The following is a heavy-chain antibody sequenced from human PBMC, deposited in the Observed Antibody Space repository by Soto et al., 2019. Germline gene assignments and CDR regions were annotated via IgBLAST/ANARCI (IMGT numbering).Heavy chain of an antibody. CDR3: ARAMEKRGYSYGY. CDR2: INHSGST. V-gene: IGHV4-34*01. CDR1: GGSFSGYY. D-gene: IGHD5-18*01. Sequence: SETRSLTCAVYGGSFSGYYWRWIREPPGKGLEGIGEINHSGSTNYNPSLKSLVTISVDTSKNQFSLKLSSVTAVFTAVYYCARAMEKRGYSYGYWGQGNLVTVS. J-gene: IGHJ4*02.